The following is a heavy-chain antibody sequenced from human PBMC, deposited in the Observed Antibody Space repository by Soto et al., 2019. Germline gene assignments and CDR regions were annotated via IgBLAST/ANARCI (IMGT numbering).Heavy chain of an antibody. D-gene: IGHD6-13*01. J-gene: IGHJ5*01. V-gene: IGHV2-5*01. CDR3: AHRHPSAVGTDRYCFGS. Sequence: QITLKESGPTLVKPTQTLTLTCTCPGFALSTRGVGVGWILQPPGKALEWLALIYWHDEKRYNPSLKSRLTNTKDPSKNQVGLTMTNVDPVDTCTYYFAHRHPSAVGTDRYCFGSWGQGSLVTVPS. CDR1: GFALSTRGVG. CDR2: IYWHDEK.